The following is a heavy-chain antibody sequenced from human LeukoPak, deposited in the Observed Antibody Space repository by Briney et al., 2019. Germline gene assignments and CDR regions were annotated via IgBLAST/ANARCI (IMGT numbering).Heavy chain of an antibody. CDR2: IYHSGST. CDR3: AGCIVGATMWFDP. D-gene: IGHD1-26*01. J-gene: IGHJ5*02. V-gene: IGHV4-38-2*02. Sequence: SETLSLTCTISGYSISSGYYWGWIRQPPGKGLEWIGSIYHSGSTYYNSSLKSRVTISVDTSKNQFSLKLSSVTAADTAVYYCAGCIVGATMWFDPWGQGTLVTVSS. CDR1: GYSISSGYY.